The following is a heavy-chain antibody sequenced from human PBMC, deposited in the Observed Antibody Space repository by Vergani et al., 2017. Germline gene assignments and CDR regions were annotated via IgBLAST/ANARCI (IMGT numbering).Heavy chain of an antibody. CDR2: ITHSGIT. V-gene: IGHV4-34*01. CDR1: GGSFSGYN. CDR3: ARVKTYYDDSSGATAPYYFDC. Sequence: QVQLQQWGAGLLKPSETLSLTCAVYGGSFSGYNWSWIRQPPGKGLEWMGEITHSGITTYNPSLKSRVTISVDTSKTQFSLKLSSVTAADTAVYYCARVKTYYDDSSGATAPYYFDCWGQGTLVAVSS. D-gene: IGHD3-22*01. J-gene: IGHJ4*02.